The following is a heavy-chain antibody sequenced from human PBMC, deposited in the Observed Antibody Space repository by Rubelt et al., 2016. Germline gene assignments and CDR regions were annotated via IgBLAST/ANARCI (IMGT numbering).Heavy chain of an antibody. V-gene: IGHV4-34*01. D-gene: IGHD5-18*01. Sequence: QVQLQQWGAGLLKPSETLSLTCAFYGGSFSGYYWSWIRQPPGKGLEWIGQTDDRGFTNYNPSLKSPVPISVDTSKNQFSLTLSSVTAADTAVYYCARLRTAMLFDPWGQGTLVTVSS. CDR1: GGSFSGYY. CDR2: TDDRGFT. J-gene: IGHJ5*02. CDR3: ARLRTAMLFDP.